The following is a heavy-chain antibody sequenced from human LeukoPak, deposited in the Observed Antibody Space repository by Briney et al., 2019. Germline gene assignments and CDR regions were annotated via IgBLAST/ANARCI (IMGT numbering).Heavy chain of an antibody. V-gene: IGHV4-59*01. CDR2: ASDTGST. J-gene: IGHJ4*01. D-gene: IGHD4-11*01. CDR3: ARTTTTFDD. Sequence: SETLSLTCTVSGGSINNYWSWIRQPPGKGLEWIGYASDTGSTNYNPSLKSRVTISVDTSKNQFYLKLTSVTAADTAVYYCARTTTTFDDWGHGTLVTVSS. CDR1: GGSINNY.